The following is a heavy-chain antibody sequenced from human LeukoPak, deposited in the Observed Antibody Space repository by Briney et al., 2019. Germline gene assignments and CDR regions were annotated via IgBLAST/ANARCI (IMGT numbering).Heavy chain of an antibody. D-gene: IGHD5-24*01. V-gene: IGHV3-7*01. CDR1: VFTFSSYW. CDR3: ARDWRWLQYPYFDY. Sequence: GGSLRLSCAASVFTFSSYWMSWVRQAPGRGLEWVANIKQDGSEKYYVDSVKGRFTISRDNAKNSLYLQMNSLRAEDTAVYYCARDWRWLQYPYFDYWGQGTLVTVSS. CDR2: IKQDGSEK. J-gene: IGHJ4*02.